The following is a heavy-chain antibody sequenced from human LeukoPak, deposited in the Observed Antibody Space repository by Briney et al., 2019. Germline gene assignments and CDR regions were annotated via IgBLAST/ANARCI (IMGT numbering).Heavy chain of an antibody. J-gene: IGHJ4*02. V-gene: IGHV4-39*01. D-gene: IGHD6-19*01. Sequence: SETLSLTCTVSGGSISSSSYYWGWIRQPPGKGLEWIGSIYYSGSTNYNPSLKSRVTISVDTSKNQFSLKLNSVTAADTAVYYCARLGGYSSGWYLVDYWGQGTLVTVSS. CDR2: IYYSGST. CDR1: GGSISSSSYY. CDR3: ARLGGYSSGWYLVDY.